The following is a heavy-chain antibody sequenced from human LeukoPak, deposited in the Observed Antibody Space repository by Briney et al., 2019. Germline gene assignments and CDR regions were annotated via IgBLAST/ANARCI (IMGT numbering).Heavy chain of an antibody. CDR3: ARSELYYGSESYYHLYY. J-gene: IGHJ4*01. CDR1: GFTFDFYA. D-gene: IGHD3-10*01. CDR2: MSYDGRYR. V-gene: IGHV3-30*03. Sequence: PGTSLRLSCTTSGFTFDFYAMHWVRQAPGKGLEWVAVMSYDGRYRYYADSAKGRFTISRDNSKRTLYLEMSSLRPEDTALYYCARSELYYGSESYYHLYYSGHGTLVTVSS.